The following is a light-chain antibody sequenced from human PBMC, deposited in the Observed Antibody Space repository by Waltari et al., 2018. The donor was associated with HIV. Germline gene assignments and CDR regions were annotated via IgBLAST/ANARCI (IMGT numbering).Light chain of an antibody. J-gene: IGLJ2*01. V-gene: IGLV1-51*01. CDR2: GNN. CDR3: GTWDSSLNAVV. CDR1: SPNIGTNS. Sequence: QSVLTQPPSVSPAPGQTVTLSCSGTSPNIGTNSISWYQNFSETGPKLLIYGNNRRPSGIRDRFSASQSGTSSTLDITGLQSGDEADYYCGTWDSSLNAVVFGGGTRLTVL.